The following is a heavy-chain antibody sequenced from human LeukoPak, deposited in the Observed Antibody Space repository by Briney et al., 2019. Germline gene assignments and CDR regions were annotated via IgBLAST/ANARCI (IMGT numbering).Heavy chain of an antibody. Sequence: ASVKVSCKASGYTFTGYYMHWVRRAPGQGREWMGRINPNSGGTNYAQKFQGRVTMTRDTSISTAYMELSRLRSDDTAVYYCAKGYCSGGSCKYYFDYWGQGTLVTVSS. D-gene: IGHD2-15*01. J-gene: IGHJ4*02. V-gene: IGHV1-2*06. CDR3: AKGYCSGGSCKYYFDY. CDR2: INPNSGGT. CDR1: GYTFTGYY.